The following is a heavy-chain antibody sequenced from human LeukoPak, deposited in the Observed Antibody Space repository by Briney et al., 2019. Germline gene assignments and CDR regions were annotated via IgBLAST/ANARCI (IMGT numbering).Heavy chain of an antibody. D-gene: IGHD3-10*01. J-gene: IGHJ3*02. CDR1: GFTFDDYA. CDR3: AGVLRGAFDI. CDR2: ISWNSGSI. V-gene: IGHV3-9*01. Sequence: AGGSLRLSCAASGFTFDDYAMHWVRQAPGKGLEWVSGISWNSGSIGYADSVKGRFTISRDNAKNSLYLQMNSLRGDDTAVYYCAGVLRGAFDIWGQGKMVAVSS.